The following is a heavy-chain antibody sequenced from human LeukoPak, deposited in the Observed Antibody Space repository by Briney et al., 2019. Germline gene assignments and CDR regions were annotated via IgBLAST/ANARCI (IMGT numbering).Heavy chain of an antibody. CDR2: INSDGSST. Sequence: GGSLRLSCAASGFTFSSYWMHWVRQAPGKGLVWVSRINSDGSSTSYADSVKGRFTISRDNAKNTLYLQMNSLRAEDTAVYYCARGWVAGNIFDIWGQGTMVTVSS. D-gene: IGHD6-19*01. V-gene: IGHV3-74*01. J-gene: IGHJ3*02. CDR1: GFTFSSYW. CDR3: ARGWVAGNIFDI.